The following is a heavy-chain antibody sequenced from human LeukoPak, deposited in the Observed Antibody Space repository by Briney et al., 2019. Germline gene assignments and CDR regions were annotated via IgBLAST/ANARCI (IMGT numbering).Heavy chain of an antibody. CDR1: GFTFGDYA. Sequence: PGRSLRLSCTASGFTFGDYAMSWFRQAPGKGLEWVGFIRSKAYGGTTEYAASVKGRFTISRDDSKSIAYLQMNSLKTEDTAVYYCTRDDNWNDGGPPHQPTPYYYYGMDVWGQGTTVTVSS. J-gene: IGHJ6*02. V-gene: IGHV3-49*03. CDR3: TRDDNWNDGGPPHQPTPYYYYGMDV. CDR2: IRSKAYGGTT. D-gene: IGHD1-20*01.